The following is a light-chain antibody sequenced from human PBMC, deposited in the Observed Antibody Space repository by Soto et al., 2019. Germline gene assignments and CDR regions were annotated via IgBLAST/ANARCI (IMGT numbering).Light chain of an antibody. V-gene: IGKV3-20*01. J-gene: IGKJ1*01. CDR3: QRYGRSPPSWT. CDR1: QSVSSSY. CDR2: GAS. Sequence: ETVLTQSPGTLSLSPGERATLSCRASQSVSSSYLAWYQQKPGQAPRLLIYGASTRATGIPDRFSGSGSGTDSPLTISRLEPEDFAVYYCQRYGRSPPSWTFGQGTKVEIK.